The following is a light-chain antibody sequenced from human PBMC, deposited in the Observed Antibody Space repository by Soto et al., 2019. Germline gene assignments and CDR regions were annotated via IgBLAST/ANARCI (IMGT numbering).Light chain of an antibody. V-gene: IGKV1-5*01. CDR1: QSISSW. J-gene: IGKJ1*01. CDR2: GAS. CDR3: LQDINYPWT. Sequence: SHMTHSRTTPSAPVGGRDTNSYRASQSISSWLAWYQQKKGKPPKLLIYGASNLQSGVPPRFSGSGYGTDFNLAISSLQPEDSATYYCLQDINYPWTFGQGTKVDIK.